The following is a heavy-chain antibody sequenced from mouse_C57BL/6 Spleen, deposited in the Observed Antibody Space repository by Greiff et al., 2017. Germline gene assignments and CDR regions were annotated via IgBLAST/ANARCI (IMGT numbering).Heavy chain of an antibody. D-gene: IGHD1-1*01. CDR2: INPNNGGT. Sequence: DVQLQESGPELVKPGASVKIPCKASGYTFTDYNMDWVKQSHGKSLEWIGDINPNNGGTIYNQKFKGKATLTVDKSSSTAYMELRSLTSEDTAVYYCARRSMTTVEEGWYFDVWGTGTTVTVSS. CDR3: ARRSMTTVEEGWYFDV. J-gene: IGHJ1*03. V-gene: IGHV1-18*01. CDR1: GYTFTDYN.